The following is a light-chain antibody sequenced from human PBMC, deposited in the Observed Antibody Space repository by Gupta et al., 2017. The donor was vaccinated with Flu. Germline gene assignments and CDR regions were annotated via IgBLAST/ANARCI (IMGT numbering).Light chain of an antibody. CDR3: AAWDDSLNGRV. J-gene: IGLJ3*02. Sequence: RSSNIGSNTVNWYQQVPGTAPKLLISTNNQRPSGVPDRFSASKSGSSASLAISGLHFEDEADYYCAAWDDSLNGRVFGGGTKLTVL. CDR1: SSNIGSNT. CDR2: TNN. V-gene: IGLV1-44*01.